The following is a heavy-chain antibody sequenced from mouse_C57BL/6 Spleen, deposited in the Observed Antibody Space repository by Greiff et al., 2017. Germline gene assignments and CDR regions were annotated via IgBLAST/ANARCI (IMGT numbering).Heavy chain of an antibody. CDR3: ARPGDYDGVFAY. Sequence: EVKVVESGGGLVKPGGSLKLSCAASGFTFSDYGMHWVRQAPEKGLEWVAYISSGSSTIYYADTVKGRFTISRDNAKNTLFLQMTSLRSEDTAMYYCARPGDYDGVFAYWGQGTLVTVSA. D-gene: IGHD2-4*01. CDR1: GFTFSDYG. J-gene: IGHJ3*01. CDR2: ISSGSSTI. V-gene: IGHV5-17*01.